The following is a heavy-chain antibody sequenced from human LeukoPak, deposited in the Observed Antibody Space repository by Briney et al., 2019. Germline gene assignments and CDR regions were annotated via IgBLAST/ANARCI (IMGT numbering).Heavy chain of an antibody. Sequence: PSETLSLTCTVSGGSISSYYWSWIRQPPGKGLEWIGSIYYSGSTNYNPSLKSRVTISLDTSKNQFSLKLSSVTAADTAVYYCARGGSGYDSFYYYGMDVWGQGTTVTVSS. CDR3: ARGGSGYDSFYYYGMDV. V-gene: IGHV4-59*01. CDR1: GGSISSYY. D-gene: IGHD5-12*01. J-gene: IGHJ6*02. CDR2: IYYSGST.